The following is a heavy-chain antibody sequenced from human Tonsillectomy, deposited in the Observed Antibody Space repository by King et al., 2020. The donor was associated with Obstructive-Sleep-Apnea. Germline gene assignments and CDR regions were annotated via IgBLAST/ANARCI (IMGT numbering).Heavy chain of an antibody. Sequence: VQLVESGGGVGQPERSLRLSCAASGFSFSTYGMHWVRQAPGKGLEWVAFIRDDGNVKYYADSVKGRFTISRDDSKNTLYLQMNSLRAEDTAVYYCAKGAMIVVVMEYFDYWGQGTLVTVSS. CDR2: IRDDGNVK. D-gene: IGHD3-22*01. CDR1: GFSFSTYG. J-gene: IGHJ4*02. V-gene: IGHV3-30*02. CDR3: AKGAMIVVVMEYFDY.